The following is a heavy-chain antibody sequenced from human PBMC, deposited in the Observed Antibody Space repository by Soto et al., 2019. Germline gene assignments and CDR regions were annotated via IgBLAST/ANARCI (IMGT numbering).Heavy chain of an antibody. CDR2: ISVLNGYA. Sequence: QVQLVQSGPELKKPGASVKVSCKTSGYSFHNSGISWVRQAPGQGLEWMGWISVLNGYAHYGQKFQGRVIMTADTFTRTAYMELRGLSSDDTAMYYCSKNGTTWFASWGQGTPVTVSS. V-gene: IGHV1-18*01. J-gene: IGHJ5*01. D-gene: IGHD1-1*01. CDR3: SKNGTTWFAS. CDR1: GYSFHNSG.